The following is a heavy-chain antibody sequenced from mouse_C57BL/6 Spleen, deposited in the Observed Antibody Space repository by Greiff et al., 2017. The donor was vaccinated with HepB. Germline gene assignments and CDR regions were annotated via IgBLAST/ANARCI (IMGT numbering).Heavy chain of an antibody. J-gene: IGHJ4*01. CDR2: ISGGGGNT. CDR1: GFTFSSYT. Sequence: EVQRVESGGGLVKPGGSLKLSCAASGFTFSSYTMSWVRQTPEKRLEWVATISGGGGNTYYPDSVKGRFTISRDNAKNTLYLQMSSLRSEDTALYYCARPITTVVATEGAMDYWGQGTSVTVSS. V-gene: IGHV5-9*01. CDR3: ARPITTVVATEGAMDY. D-gene: IGHD1-1*01.